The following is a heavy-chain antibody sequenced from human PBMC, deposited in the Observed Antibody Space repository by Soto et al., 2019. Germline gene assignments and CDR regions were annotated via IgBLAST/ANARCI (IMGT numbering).Heavy chain of an antibody. V-gene: IGHV1-2*02. Sequence: QVQLVQSGAEVKKPGASVKVSCKASGYTFTGYYMHWVRQAPGQGLEWMGWINPNSGGTNYAQKFQGRVTMTRDTSISTAYMELSRLRSDDTAVSYCARDSPPYDSSGYYPLDYWGQGTLVTVSS. CDR2: INPNSGGT. J-gene: IGHJ4*02. D-gene: IGHD3-22*01. CDR1: GYTFTGYY. CDR3: ARDSPPYDSSGYYPLDY.